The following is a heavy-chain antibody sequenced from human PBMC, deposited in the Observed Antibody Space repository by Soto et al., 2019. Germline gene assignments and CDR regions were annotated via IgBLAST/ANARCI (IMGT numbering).Heavy chain of an antibody. CDR1: GYTFTSYD. V-gene: IGHV1-8*01. CDR2: MNPNSGNT. J-gene: IGHJ6*02. D-gene: IGHD3-3*01. Sequence: ASVKVSWKASGYTFTSYDINWVRQATGQGLEWVGWMNPNSGNTGYAQKFQGRVTMPRNTSISTAYMELSSLRSEDTAVYYCSGFWCGYRRFYGISVRAQRTTVTVS. CDR3: SGFWCGYRRFYGISV.